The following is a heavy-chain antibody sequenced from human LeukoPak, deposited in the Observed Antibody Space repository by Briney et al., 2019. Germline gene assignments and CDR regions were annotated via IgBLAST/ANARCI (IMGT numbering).Heavy chain of an antibody. CDR2: ISAYNGNA. Sequence: GASVKVSCKASVYTFTSYGISWVRQAPGQGLEWMGWISAYNGNANYAQKLQGRVTMTTDTSTTTAYMELRSLRSDDTALYYCARDRGQWLAYWGQGTLVTVSS. CDR3: ARDRGQWLAY. D-gene: IGHD6-19*01. J-gene: IGHJ4*02. V-gene: IGHV1-18*01. CDR1: VYTFTSYG.